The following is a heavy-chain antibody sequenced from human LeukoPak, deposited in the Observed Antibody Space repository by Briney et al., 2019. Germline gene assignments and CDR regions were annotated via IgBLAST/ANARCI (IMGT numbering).Heavy chain of an antibody. D-gene: IGHD2-21*01. J-gene: IGHJ4*02. CDR1: GFSLSTSGVG. CDR3: AHSGAYCTSNSRCYDNFDS. V-gene: IGHV2-5*02. CDR2: IYWDDDK. Sequence: SGPTLVKPTQTLTLTCIVSGFSLSTSGVGVGWIRQPPGKALEWLALIYWDDDKRYRPSLKNRLTITRDTSKNQVVLTMTNMDPVDTGTYCCAHSGAYCTSNSRCYDNFDSWGQGTPVTVSS.